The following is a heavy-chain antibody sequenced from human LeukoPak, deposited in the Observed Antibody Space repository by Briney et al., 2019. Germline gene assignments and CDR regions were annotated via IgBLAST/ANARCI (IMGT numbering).Heavy chain of an antibody. Sequence: SETLSLTCTVSGGSISSTSSYWGWIRQPPGKGLETIGSVRYSGKTYYNPSLKSRVTMSLDTSKNQFSLRLTSVTAADTAVYSCARHYYDSSGLAYYFDYWGQGTLVTVSS. D-gene: IGHD3-22*01. CDR3: ARHYYDSSGLAYYFDY. CDR1: GGSISSTSSY. CDR2: VRYSGKT. J-gene: IGHJ4*02. V-gene: IGHV4-39*01.